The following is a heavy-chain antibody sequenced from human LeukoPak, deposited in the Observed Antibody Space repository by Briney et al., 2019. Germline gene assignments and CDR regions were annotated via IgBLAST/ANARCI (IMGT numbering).Heavy chain of an antibody. Sequence: PGGSLRLSCAASGFTFSSYSMNWVRQAPGKGLEWVSSISSSSSYIYYADSVKGRFTNSRENAKNSLYLPMNSLRAEDTAVYYCARGVLRLGELSRFYFDYWGQGTLVTVSS. J-gene: IGHJ4*02. CDR3: ARGVLRLGELSRFYFDY. V-gene: IGHV3-21*01. CDR2: ISSSSSYI. CDR1: GFTFSSYS. D-gene: IGHD3-16*02.